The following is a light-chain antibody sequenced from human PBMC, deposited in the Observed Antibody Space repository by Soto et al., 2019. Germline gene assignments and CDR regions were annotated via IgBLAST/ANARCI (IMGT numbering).Light chain of an antibody. J-gene: IGLJ1*01. V-gene: IGLV2-14*01. CDR2: DVS. CDR1: SSDVGAYNY. Sequence: QSVLTQPASVSGSPGQSITISCTGTSSDVGAYNYVSWYQQHPGKAPKLVVYDVSNRPSGVSNRFSGSKSGNTASLTISGPQAEDEADYHSSSYTTSIGYVFGTGTKVTVL. CDR3: SSYTTSIGYV.